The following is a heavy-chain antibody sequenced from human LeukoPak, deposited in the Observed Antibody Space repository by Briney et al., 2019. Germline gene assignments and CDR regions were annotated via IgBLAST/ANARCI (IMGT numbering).Heavy chain of an antibody. D-gene: IGHD2-2*01. CDR3: ARGDFLGDIVVVPAALDY. CDR1: GYTLTGYY. V-gene: IGHV1-2*02. Sequence: ASVLVSCTPSGYTLTGYYMHWVRQAPGQGLERMGWINPNSGGTNCAQKFQGRVTMTRDTSISTAYMELSRLRSDDTALYYCARGDFLGDIVVVPAALDYWGQGTLVTVSS. CDR2: INPNSGGT. J-gene: IGHJ4*02.